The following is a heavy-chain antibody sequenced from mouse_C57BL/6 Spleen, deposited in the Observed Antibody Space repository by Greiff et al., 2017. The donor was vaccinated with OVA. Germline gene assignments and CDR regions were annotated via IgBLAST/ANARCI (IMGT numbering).Heavy chain of an antibody. CDR2: ISSGGDYI. V-gene: IGHV5-9-1*02. CDR1: GFTFSSYA. D-gene: IGHD1-1*01. J-gene: IGHJ4*01. CDR3: TRELRYGSSPYAMDY. Sequence: EVKLMESGEGLVKPGGSLKLSCAASGFTFSSYAMSWVRQTPEKRLEWVAYISSGGDYIYYADTVKGRFTISRDNARNTLYLQMSSLKSEDTAMYYCTRELRYGSSPYAMDYWGQGTSVTVSS.